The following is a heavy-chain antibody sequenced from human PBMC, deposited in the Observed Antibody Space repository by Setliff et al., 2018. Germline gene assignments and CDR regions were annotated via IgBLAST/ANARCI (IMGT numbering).Heavy chain of an antibody. J-gene: IGHJ4*01. CDR1: NGSISISDFY. V-gene: IGHV4-39*01. CDR3: ARQAGLRGYYGSNSLYYFDF. Sequence: SSETLSLTCTVSNGSISISDFYWGWIRQSPGKGLEWIGSLYYTGDTWYKQSLEGRVTISVDTSKNQFSLGLTSVTAADTAVYYCARQAGLRGYYGSNSLYYFDFWGRGTLVTVSS. CDR2: LYYTGDT. D-gene: IGHD3-10*01.